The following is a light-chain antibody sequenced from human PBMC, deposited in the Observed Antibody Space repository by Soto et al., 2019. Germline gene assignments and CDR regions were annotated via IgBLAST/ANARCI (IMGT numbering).Light chain of an antibody. CDR3: QQYDRSPPFA. V-gene: IGKV3-20*01. Sequence: EIVLTQSPGTLSLSPGEIATLSFSASQSIISTSLAWYQQKPGQAPRLLIYGASTRATGVPDRFSGSGSGTDFTLTISRLEPGDFAVYYCQQYDRSPPFAFGPGTKVDIK. J-gene: IGKJ3*01. CDR2: GAS. CDR1: QSIISTS.